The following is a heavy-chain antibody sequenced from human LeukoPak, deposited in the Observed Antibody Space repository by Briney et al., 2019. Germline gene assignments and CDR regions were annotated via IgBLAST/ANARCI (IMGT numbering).Heavy chain of an antibody. CDR1: GFNLRSYA. V-gene: IGHV3-23*01. Sequence: GGSLRLSCSASGFNLRSYAMTWVRQAPGKGLEWVSAITGSGADTYYADSVRGRVTISRDNAKMSLFLQMNSLRAEDTAVYYCARDNGVVHGVYYMDVWGKGTTVTVS. D-gene: IGHD3-3*01. CDR2: ITGSGADT. J-gene: IGHJ6*03. CDR3: ARDNGVVHGVYYMDV.